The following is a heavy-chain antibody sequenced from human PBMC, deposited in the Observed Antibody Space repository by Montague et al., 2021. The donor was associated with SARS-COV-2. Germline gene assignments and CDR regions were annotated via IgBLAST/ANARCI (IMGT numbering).Heavy chain of an antibody. CDR3: VRTKDDYYDSSGPLDY. D-gene: IGHD3-22*01. CDR1: TFTVSSNY. V-gene: IGHV3-53*04. Sequence: SLRLSCAASTFTVSSNYMSWVRQAPGKGLEWVSVIYKDGTTYYADSVKGRFTISIHNSKNTLFLQMNSLTAEDTAMYYCVRTKDDYYDSSGPLDYWGQGTLVTVSS. CDR2: IYKDGTT. J-gene: IGHJ4*02.